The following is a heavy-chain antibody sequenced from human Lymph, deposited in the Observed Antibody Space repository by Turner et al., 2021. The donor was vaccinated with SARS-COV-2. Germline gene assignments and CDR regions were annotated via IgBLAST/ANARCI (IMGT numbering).Heavy chain of an antibody. D-gene: IGHD3-16*01. J-gene: IGHJ6*02. CDR2: ISGSGGRT. CDR1: GFTFNNYA. V-gene: IGHV3-23*01. CDR3: ANLYPTVSWEFPYAMDV. Sequence: EVQLLESGGGLVQPGGSLRLSCAASGFTFNNYAMRWVRQAPGKGLEWVSTISGSGGRTYYADSVKGRFTISRDNSKNTLYLQMKSLRAEDTAVYYCANLYPTVSWEFPYAMDVWGQGTTVTVSS.